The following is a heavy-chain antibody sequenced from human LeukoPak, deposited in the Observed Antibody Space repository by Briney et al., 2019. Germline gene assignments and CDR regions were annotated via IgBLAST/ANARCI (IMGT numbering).Heavy chain of an antibody. CDR3: ARHCSTLTCPFDY. J-gene: IGHJ4*02. Sequence: SETLSLTCTVSGGSITSNTYYWGWIRQSPGKGLEWIGSIFHSGKTYYNPSLESRITISVDTSKNQFSLKVNSVTAADTAVFYYARHCSTLTCPFDYWGQGALVTVSS. D-gene: IGHD2-2*01. CDR1: GGSITSNTYY. CDR2: IFHSGKT. V-gene: IGHV4-39*01.